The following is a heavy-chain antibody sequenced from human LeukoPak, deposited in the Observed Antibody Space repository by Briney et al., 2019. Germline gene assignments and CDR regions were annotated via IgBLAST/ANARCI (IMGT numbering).Heavy chain of an antibody. J-gene: IGHJ4*02. V-gene: IGHV3-15*01. CDR2: ITSKNDGGTA. CDR1: GFTFSKAW. D-gene: IGHD4-11*01. CDR3: AAEFWFDSDSQHS. Sequence: GGSLRLSCAASGFTFSKAWMAWVRQAPGKGLEWFGRITSKNDGGTADYAAPVKGRFTISRDDSKSTLYLQMNSLKTEDTGVYYCAAEFWFDSDSQHSWGQGTLVTVSS.